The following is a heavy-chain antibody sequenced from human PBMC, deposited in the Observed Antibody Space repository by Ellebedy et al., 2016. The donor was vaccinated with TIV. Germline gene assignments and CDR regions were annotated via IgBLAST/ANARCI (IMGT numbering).Heavy chain of an antibody. CDR2: IYHSGST. V-gene: IGHV4-30-2*01. Sequence: MPSETLSLTCTVSGGSISSGGYSWSWIRQPPGKGLEWIGYIYHSGSTYYNPSLKSRVTISVDRSKNQFSLKLSSVTAADTAVYYCARDPHPYDSTVRWFDPWGQGTLVTVSS. CDR3: ARDPHPYDSTVRWFDP. CDR1: GGSISSGGYS. J-gene: IGHJ5*02. D-gene: IGHD3-22*01.